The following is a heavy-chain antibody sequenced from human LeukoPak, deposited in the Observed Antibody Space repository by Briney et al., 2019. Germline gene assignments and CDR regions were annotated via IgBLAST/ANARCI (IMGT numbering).Heavy chain of an antibody. J-gene: IGHJ4*02. D-gene: IGHD3-10*01. V-gene: IGHV4-34*01. Sequence: PSETLSLTCAVYGGSFSGYYWSWIRQPPGKGLEWIGEINHSGSTNYNPSLKSRVTISVDTSKNQFSLKLSSVTAADTAVYYCARGLMKQYYGSGSYKYAFDIWGQGTLVTVSS. CDR2: INHSGST. CDR3: ARGLMKQYYGSGSYKYAFDI. CDR1: GGSFSGYY.